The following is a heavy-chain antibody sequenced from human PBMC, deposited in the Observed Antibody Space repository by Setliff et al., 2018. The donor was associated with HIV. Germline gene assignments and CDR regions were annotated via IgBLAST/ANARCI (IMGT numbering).Heavy chain of an antibody. CDR2: ISTYKGNT. D-gene: IGHD4-17*01. J-gene: IGHJ6*04. CDR1: GYTFTSYG. Sequence: ASVKVSCKASGYTFTSYGISWVRQAPGQGLEWMGWISTYKGNTKYEQKFQGRVTMTADTSTSTAYMELRSLRSDDTAIYYCARDNYDDYSRVQMDVWGKGTTVTVSS. V-gene: IGHV1-18*04. CDR3: ARDNYDDYSRVQMDV.